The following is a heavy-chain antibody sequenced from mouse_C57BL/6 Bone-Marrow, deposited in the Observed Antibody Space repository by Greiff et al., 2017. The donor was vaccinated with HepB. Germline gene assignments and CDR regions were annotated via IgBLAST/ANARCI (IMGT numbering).Heavy chain of an antibody. CDR3: AKEGDYDVLAWFAY. V-gene: IGHV2-3*01. J-gene: IGHJ3*01. CDR1: GFSLTSYG. Sequence: QVQLQQSGPGLVAPSQSLSITCTVSGFSLTSYGVSWVRQPPGKGLEWLGVIWGDGSTNYHSALISRLSISKDNSKSQVFLKLNSLQTDDTATYYGAKEGDYDVLAWFAYWGQGTLVTVSA. D-gene: IGHD2-4*01. CDR2: IWGDGST.